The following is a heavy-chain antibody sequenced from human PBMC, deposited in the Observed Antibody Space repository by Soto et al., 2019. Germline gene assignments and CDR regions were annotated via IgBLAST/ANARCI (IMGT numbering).Heavy chain of an antibody. V-gene: IGHV3-74*01. J-gene: IGHJ4*02. CDR1: GFTFRNQW. D-gene: IGHD3-22*01. CDR2: INGDGRSI. Sequence: GGSLRLSCAASGFTFRNQWMHWARQAPGKALVWVSRINGDGRSIIYADSVKGRFTTSRDNAKNTLYLQMNSLTAEDTAVYYCASLIVGFDYWGQGTLVTVSS. CDR3: ASLIVGFDY.